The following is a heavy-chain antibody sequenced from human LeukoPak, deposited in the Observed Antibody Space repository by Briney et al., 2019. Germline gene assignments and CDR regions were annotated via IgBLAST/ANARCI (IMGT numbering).Heavy chain of an antibody. J-gene: IGHJ4*02. Sequence: GASVKVSCKASGYSFTAYYTHWVRQAPGQGLEWMGWINPNSGGTNYAQKFQGRVTMTRDTSISTAYMELSRLRSDDTAVYYCARDSYDFWSGYYSSDYWGQGTLVTVSS. D-gene: IGHD3-3*01. CDR2: INPNSGGT. CDR1: GYSFTAYY. V-gene: IGHV1-2*02. CDR3: ARDSYDFWSGYYSSDY.